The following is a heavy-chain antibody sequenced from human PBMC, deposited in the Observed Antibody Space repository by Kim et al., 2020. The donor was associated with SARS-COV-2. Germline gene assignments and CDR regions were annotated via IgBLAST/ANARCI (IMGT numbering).Heavy chain of an antibody. CDR3: ARGTNWFRY. CDR1: GYIFTSND. V-gene: IGHV1-8*01. CDR2: MNPDSGNT. D-gene: IGHD3-10*01. J-gene: IGHJ4*02. Sequence: ASVKFSCKASGYIFTSNDINWVRQAPGQGLEWMGWMNPDSGNTGFAQKFQGRLTMTSNTSISTAYMELSSLRSEDTAVYFCARGTNWFRYWGQGTLVTVSS.